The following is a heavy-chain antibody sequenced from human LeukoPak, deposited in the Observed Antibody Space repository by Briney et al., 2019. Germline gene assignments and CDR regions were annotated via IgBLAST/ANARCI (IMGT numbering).Heavy chain of an antibody. CDR1: GGSISSYY. Sequence: SQTLSLTCTVSGGSISSYYWSWIRQPPGKGLVWIGYIYYSGSTNYNPSLKSRVTISVDTSKNQFSLKLSSVTAADTAVYYCARAVAGRWFDPWGQGTLVTVSS. CDR2: IYYSGST. D-gene: IGHD6-19*01. V-gene: IGHV4-59*08. J-gene: IGHJ5*02. CDR3: ARAVAGRWFDP.